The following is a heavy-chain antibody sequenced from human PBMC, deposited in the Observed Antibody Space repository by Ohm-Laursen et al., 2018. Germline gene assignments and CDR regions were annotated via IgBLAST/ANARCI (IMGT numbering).Heavy chain of an antibody. CDR3: AKGSANLGDY. CDR2: ISGSGGST. J-gene: IGHJ4*02. CDR1: GFTFSSYA. V-gene: IGHV3-23*01. Sequence: SLRLSCAASGFTFSSYAMSWVRQAPGKGLEWVSAISGSGGSTYYADSVKGRFTIPRDNTKSTLYLQMNNLRAEDTAVYYCAKGSANLGDYWGQGTLVTVSS.